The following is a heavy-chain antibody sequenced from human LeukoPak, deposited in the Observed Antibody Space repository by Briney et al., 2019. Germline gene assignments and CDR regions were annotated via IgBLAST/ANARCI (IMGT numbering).Heavy chain of an antibody. CDR1: GGSISSGSYY. D-gene: IGHD3-16*01. CDR3: ARDFGGPGGWLADY. Sequence: SHTLSLTCTVSGGSISSGSYYCSWIRQPAGKGLEWIGRIYTSGSTNYNPSLKSRVTISVDTSKNQFSLKLSSVTAADTAVYYCARDFGGPGGWLADYWGQGTLVTVSS. J-gene: IGHJ4*02. CDR2: IYTSGST. V-gene: IGHV4-61*02.